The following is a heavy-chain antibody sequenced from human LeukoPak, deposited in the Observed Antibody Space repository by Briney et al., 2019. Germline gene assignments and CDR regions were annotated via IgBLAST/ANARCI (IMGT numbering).Heavy chain of an antibody. D-gene: IGHD6-13*01. CDR1: GFTFSSYA. J-gene: IGHJ5*02. CDR2: ISGSGGST. V-gene: IGHV3-23*01. CDR3: ARDVFGVAAGIWFDP. Sequence: PGGSLRLSCAASGFTFSSYAMSWVRQAPGKGLEWVSAISGSGGSTYYADSVKGRFTISRDNSKNTLYLQMNSLRAEDTAVYYCARDVFGVAAGIWFDPWGQGTLVTVSS.